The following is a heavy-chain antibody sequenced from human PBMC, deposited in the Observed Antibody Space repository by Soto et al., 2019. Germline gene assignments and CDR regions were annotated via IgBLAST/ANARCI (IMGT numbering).Heavy chain of an antibody. D-gene: IGHD6-19*01. CDR1: GFTVSSNY. V-gene: IGHV3-53*04. Sequence: EVQLVESGGGLVQPGGSLRLSCAASGFTVSSNYMSWVRQAPGKGLEWVSVIFTGGSTYYADSVKGRFTISRHSSMNTVYLQMDSLRAEDTAVYYCARDRQSSGWIDAFDILGQGTMVTVSS. CDR2: IFTGGST. CDR3: ARDRQSSGWIDAFDI. J-gene: IGHJ3*02.